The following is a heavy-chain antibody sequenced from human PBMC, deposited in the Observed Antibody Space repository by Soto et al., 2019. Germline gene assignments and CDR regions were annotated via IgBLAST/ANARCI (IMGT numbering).Heavy chain of an antibody. Sequence: PGGSLRLSCAASGFTFSTFAMTWVRQAPGKGLEWVSAISGSGGSTYYADSVKGRFTISRDNSKNTLYLQMNSLRAEDTAVYYCAKESPYYEGLDAFDIWGQGTLGTVSS. CDR2: ISGSGGST. J-gene: IGHJ3*02. CDR3: AKESPYYEGLDAFDI. CDR1: GFTFSTFA. D-gene: IGHD3-3*01. V-gene: IGHV3-23*01.